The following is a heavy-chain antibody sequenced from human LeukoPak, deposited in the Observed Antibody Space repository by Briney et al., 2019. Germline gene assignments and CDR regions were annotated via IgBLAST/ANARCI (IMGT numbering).Heavy chain of an antibody. Sequence: PSETLSLTCAVYGVSFSGYYWSWIRQPPGKGLEWIGEINHSGSTNYNPSLKSRVTISVDTSKNQFSLKLSSVTAADTAVYYCARGLHYYGSGYYFDYWGQGTLVTVSS. V-gene: IGHV4-34*01. D-gene: IGHD3-10*01. CDR1: GVSFSGYY. J-gene: IGHJ4*02. CDR2: INHSGST. CDR3: ARGLHYYGSGYYFDY.